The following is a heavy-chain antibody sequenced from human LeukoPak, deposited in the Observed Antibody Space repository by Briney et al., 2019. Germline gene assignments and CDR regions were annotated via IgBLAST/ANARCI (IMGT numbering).Heavy chain of an antibody. CDR1: GYTFRQYS. CDR3: ARGYILPLEPDNGDGFAI. D-gene: IGHD1-1*01. Sequence: ASVKVSCKASGYTFRQYSISWVRQAPGKGFEWMGWVSPSHTTRVYAQEFQGRVTMTADTNTNTVSMELRSLRFDDTAVYFCARGYILPLEPDNGDGFAIWGQGTVVTVSS. V-gene: IGHV1-18*01. CDR2: VSPSHTTR. J-gene: IGHJ3*02.